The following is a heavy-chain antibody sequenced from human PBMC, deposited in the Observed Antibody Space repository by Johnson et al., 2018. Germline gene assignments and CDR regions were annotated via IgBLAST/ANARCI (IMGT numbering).Heavy chain of an antibody. V-gene: IGHV3-11*04. CDR3: AGIDSSSWLHYYYYMDV. CDR1: GFTFSDYY. D-gene: IGHD6-13*01. Sequence: QVQLVQSGGGLVKPGGSLRLSCAASGFTFSDYYMSWIRQAPGKGLEWVSYISSSGSTIYYADSVKGRFTISRDNAKNSLYLQMNSLRAEDTAVDYCAGIDSSSWLHYYYYMDVWGKGTTVTVSS. J-gene: IGHJ6*03. CDR2: ISSSGSTI.